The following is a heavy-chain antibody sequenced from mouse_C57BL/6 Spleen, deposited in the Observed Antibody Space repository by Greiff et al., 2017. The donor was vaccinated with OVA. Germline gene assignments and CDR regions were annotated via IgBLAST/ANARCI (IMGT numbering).Heavy chain of an antibody. CDR1: GYTFTDYN. D-gene: IGHD2-4*01. V-gene: IGHV1-18*01. Sequence: EVQLQQSGPELVKPGASVKIPCKASGYTFTDYNMDWVKQSHGKSLEWIGDINPNNGGTIYNQKFKGKATLTVDKSSSTAYMELRSLTSEDTAVYYCARGSYDYERSMDYWGQGTSVTVSS. CDR2: INPNNGGT. CDR3: ARGSYDYERSMDY. J-gene: IGHJ4*01.